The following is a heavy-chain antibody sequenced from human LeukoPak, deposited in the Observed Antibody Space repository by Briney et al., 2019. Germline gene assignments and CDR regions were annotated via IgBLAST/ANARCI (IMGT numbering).Heavy chain of an antibody. J-gene: IGHJ4*02. D-gene: IGHD3-10*01. Sequence: GGSLRLSCTASGFTFSHYTINWVRQAPGKGLECVSSISSTSSYISYADSVKGRFTISRDNAKNSLFLQMNSLRAEDTAVYYCARDGSGRVPEMSAPDYWGQGTLVTVSS. CDR1: GFTFSHYT. V-gene: IGHV3-21*01. CDR3: ARDGSGRVPEMSAPDY. CDR2: ISSTSSYI.